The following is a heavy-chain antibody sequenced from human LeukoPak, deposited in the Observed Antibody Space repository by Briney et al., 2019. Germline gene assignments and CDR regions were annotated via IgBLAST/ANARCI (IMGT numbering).Heavy chain of an antibody. CDR1: GFTFSSYS. CDR2: ISSSSSYI. Sequence: GGSLRLSCAASGFTFSSYSMNWVRQAPGKGLEWVSSISSSSSYIYYADSVKGRFTISRDNAKNSLYLQMNSLRAEDTAVYYCARGGDTAAAGTAVDYWGQGTLVTVSS. D-gene: IGHD6-13*01. V-gene: IGHV3-21*01. J-gene: IGHJ4*02. CDR3: ARGGDTAAAGTAVDY.